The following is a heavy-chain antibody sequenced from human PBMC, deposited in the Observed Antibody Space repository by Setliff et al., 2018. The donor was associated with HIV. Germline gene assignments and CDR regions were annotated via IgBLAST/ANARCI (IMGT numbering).Heavy chain of an antibody. D-gene: IGHD2-21*01. V-gene: IGHV4-38-2*02. J-gene: IGHJ4*02. CDR3: TRAQIAAPRPFDY. CDR2: INHSGST. Sequence: LSLTCSVSGYSISSGYYWGWIRQPPGKGLEWIGEINHSGSTNYSPSLMRRATISADTSKNQFSLRLSSVTAADTALYFCTRAQIAAPRPFDYWGQGTLVTVSS. CDR1: GYSISSGYY.